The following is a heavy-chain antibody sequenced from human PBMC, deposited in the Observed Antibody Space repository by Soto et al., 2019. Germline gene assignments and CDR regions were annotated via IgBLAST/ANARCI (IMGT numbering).Heavy chain of an antibody. Sequence: GASVKVSCKASGYTFSSYDINWVRQATGQGLEWMGWMNPNSGKTGYTQKFQGRVSMTRNTSISTAYMELSSLRSEDTAVYYCARGFDFGDYYFSYWGQGTLVTVS. CDR3: ARGFDFGDYYFSY. CDR2: MNPNSGKT. D-gene: IGHD4-17*01. CDR1: GYTFSSYD. J-gene: IGHJ4*02. V-gene: IGHV1-8*01.